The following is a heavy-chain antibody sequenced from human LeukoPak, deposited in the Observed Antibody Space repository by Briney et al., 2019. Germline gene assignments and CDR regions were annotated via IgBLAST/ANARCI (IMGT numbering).Heavy chain of an antibody. CDR1: GGSISSSSYY. CDR3: ARVSVDYDFWSGYSLDAFDI. D-gene: IGHD3-3*01. J-gene: IGHJ3*02. V-gene: IGHV4-39*01. Sequence: SETLSLTCTVSGGSISSSSYYWGWIRQPPGKGLEWIVSIYYSGSTYYNPSLKSRVTISVDTSKNQFSLKLSSVTAADTAVYYCARVSVDYDFWSGYSLDAFDIWGQGTMVTVSS. CDR2: IYYSGST.